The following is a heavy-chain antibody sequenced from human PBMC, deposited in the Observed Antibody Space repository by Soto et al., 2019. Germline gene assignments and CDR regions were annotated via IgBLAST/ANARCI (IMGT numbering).Heavy chain of an antibody. D-gene: IGHD3-9*01. CDR2: INANSGGT. CDR3: AVGYYDILTGYSNWFDP. J-gene: IGHJ5*02. V-gene: IGHV1-2*04. Sequence: ASVKVSCKASGYTFTGYYMHWVRQAPGQGLEWMGWINANSGGTNYAQKFQGWVTMTRDTSISTAYMELSRLRSDDTAVYYCAVGYYDILTGYSNWFDPWGQGTLVTVSS. CDR1: GYTFTGYY.